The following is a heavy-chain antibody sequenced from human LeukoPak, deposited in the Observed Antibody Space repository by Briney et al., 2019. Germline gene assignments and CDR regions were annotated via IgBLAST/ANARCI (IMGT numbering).Heavy chain of an antibody. CDR3: ARFQYSSGWYSYYYYYYMDV. CDR1: GFTFSSYS. CDR2: IKQDGSEK. Sequence: GGSLRLSRAASGFTFSSYSMSWVRQAPGKGLEWVANIKQDGSEKYYVDSVKGRFTISRDNAKNSLYLQMNSLRAEDTAVYYCARFQYSSGWYSYYYYYYMDVWGKGTTVTVSS. D-gene: IGHD6-19*01. J-gene: IGHJ6*03. V-gene: IGHV3-7*01.